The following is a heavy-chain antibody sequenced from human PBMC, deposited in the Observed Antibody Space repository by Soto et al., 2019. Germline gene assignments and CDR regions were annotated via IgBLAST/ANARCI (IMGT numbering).Heavy chain of an antibody. CDR2: IWHHSKNA. J-gene: IGHJ6*02. Sequence: GGSLRLSCATSGFIFINYAMHGCRQDPGRGLQWWASIWHHSKNAVYADSVRGRFTISEDNSENNLFLQMNTLRAEDTAVYYFARDLEKPPHYFYFYRMDVLGQGTPVTVSS. V-gene: IGHV3-33*01. CDR1: GFIFINYA. CDR3: ARDLEKPPHYFYFYRMDV.